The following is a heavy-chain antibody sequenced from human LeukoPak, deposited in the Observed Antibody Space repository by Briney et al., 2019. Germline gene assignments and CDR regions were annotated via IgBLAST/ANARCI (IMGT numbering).Heavy chain of an antibody. CDR1: GYNFTSYW. CDR3: ARLWQQLDHGVSWFDP. CDR2: IYPGDSDT. J-gene: IGHJ5*02. V-gene: IGHV5-51*01. Sequence: GESLKISCKGSGYNFTSYWIGWVRQMPGKGLEWMGIIYPGDSDTRYSPSFQGQVTISADKSISTAYLQWSSLKASDTAMYYCARLWQQLDHGVSWFDPWGQGTLVTVSS. D-gene: IGHD6-13*01.